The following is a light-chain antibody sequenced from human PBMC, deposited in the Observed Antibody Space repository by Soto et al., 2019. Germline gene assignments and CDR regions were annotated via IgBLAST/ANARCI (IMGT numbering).Light chain of an antibody. CDR1: QSVSSSS. Sequence: EIVLTQSPGTLSLSPGERATLSCRASQSVSSSSLAWYQQKPGQAPRLLIYGASSRASGIPDRFTGSGSGTDLTLTISRLEPEDFAVYYCQQYGSSPRSFGQGTMLAIK. CDR3: QQYGSSPRS. CDR2: GAS. J-gene: IGKJ1*01. V-gene: IGKV3-20*01.